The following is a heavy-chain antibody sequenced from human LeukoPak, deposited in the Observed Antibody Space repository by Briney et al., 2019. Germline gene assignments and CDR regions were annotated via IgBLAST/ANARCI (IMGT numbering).Heavy chain of an antibody. V-gene: IGHV4-59*08. CDR2: IYYSGST. D-gene: IGHD6-19*01. CDR1: GGSISNYY. CDR3: ARVRAHFSGWHFDY. Sequence: SETLSLTCTVSGGSISNYYWSWVRQPPGKGLEWIGYIYYSGSTTYNPSLKSRVTISVDTSKNQFSLKLSSVTAADTAVYYCARVRAHFSGWHFDYWGQGALVTVSA. J-gene: IGHJ4*02.